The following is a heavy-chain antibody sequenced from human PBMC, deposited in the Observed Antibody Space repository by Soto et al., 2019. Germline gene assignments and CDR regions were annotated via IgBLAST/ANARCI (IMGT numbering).Heavy chain of an antibody. Sequence: GGSLRLSCAAFGFTVSSNYMSWVRQAPGKGLEWVSFIYSGGSTYYADSVKGRFTISRDKSKNTLYLQMNSLRADDTAMYYCARDRFPYGMDVWGQGTTVTVSS. J-gene: IGHJ6*02. CDR1: GFTVSSNY. CDR3: ARDRFPYGMDV. CDR2: IYSGGST. V-gene: IGHV3-66*01.